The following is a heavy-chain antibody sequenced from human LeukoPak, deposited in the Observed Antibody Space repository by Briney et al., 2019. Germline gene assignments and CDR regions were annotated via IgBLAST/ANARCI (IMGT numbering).Heavy chain of an antibody. CDR2: IYTSGST. CDR3: ASSSLMGQLAVDY. Sequence: SETLSLTCTVSGGSISSGSYYWSWIRQPAGKGLEWIGRIYTSGSTNYNPSLKSRVTISVDTSKNQFSLKLSSVTAADTAVYYCASSSLMGQLAVDYWGQGTLVTVSS. J-gene: IGHJ4*02. CDR1: GGSISSGSYY. V-gene: IGHV4-61*02. D-gene: IGHD6-6*01.